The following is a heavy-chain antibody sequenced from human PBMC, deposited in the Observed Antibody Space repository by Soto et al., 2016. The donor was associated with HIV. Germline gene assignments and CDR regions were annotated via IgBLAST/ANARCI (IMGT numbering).Heavy chain of an antibody. CDR3: ARDRYYGSRDAFDI. J-gene: IGHJ3*02. D-gene: IGHD3-10*01. CDR1: GGSINSYY. CDR2: IYYSGST. Sequence: VQLQESGPGLVKPSETLSLTCTVSGGSINSYYWSWIRQPPGKGLEWIAYIYYSGSTNYNPSLKSRVTISVDTSKNQFSLKVNSVTAADTAVYYCARDRYYGSRDAFDIWGQGTIVTSLQ. V-gene: IGHV4-59*01.